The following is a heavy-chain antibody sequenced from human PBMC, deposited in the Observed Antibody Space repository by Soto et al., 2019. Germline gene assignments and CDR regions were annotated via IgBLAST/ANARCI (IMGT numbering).Heavy chain of an antibody. CDR2: INPNSGGT. D-gene: IGHD2-15*01. V-gene: IGHV1-2*04. J-gene: IGHJ6*03. CDR1: GYTFTGYY. Sequence: ASVKVSCKASGYTFTGYYMHWVRQAPGQGLEWMGWINPNSGGTNYAQKFQGWVTMTRDTSISTAYMELSRLRSDDTAVYYCARDRCSGGSCYSHYYYMDVWGKGTTVTVSS. CDR3: ARDRCSGGSCYSHYYYMDV.